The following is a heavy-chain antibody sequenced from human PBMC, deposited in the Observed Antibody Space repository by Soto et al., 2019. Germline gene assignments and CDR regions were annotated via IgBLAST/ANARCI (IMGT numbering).Heavy chain of an antibody. CDR2: INPSGGST. V-gene: IGHV1-46*01. D-gene: IGHD2-2*01. J-gene: IGHJ6*02. CDR1: GYTFTSYY. Sequence: QVQLVQSGAEVKKLGASVKVSCKASGYTFTSYYKHWVRQAPGQGLEWMGIINPSGGSTSYAQKFQGRVTMTRDTSTSTVYMELSSLRSEDTAVYYCASEIVVVPAAISYYYGMDVWGQGTTVTVSS. CDR3: ASEIVVVPAAISYYYGMDV.